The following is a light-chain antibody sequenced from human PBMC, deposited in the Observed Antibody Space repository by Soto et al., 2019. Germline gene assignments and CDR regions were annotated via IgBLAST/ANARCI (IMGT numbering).Light chain of an antibody. V-gene: IGKV1-5*03. CDR3: QQYNSNPLT. CDR2: KAS. Sequence: DTQMTQSPSTLSASVGDRVTITCRASQSISSWLAWYQQKPGKAPKLLIYKASSLESGVPSRFSGSGSGTEFTLTLNSLQPDDFATYYCQQYNSNPLTFGGGTKVEIK. J-gene: IGKJ4*01. CDR1: QSISSW.